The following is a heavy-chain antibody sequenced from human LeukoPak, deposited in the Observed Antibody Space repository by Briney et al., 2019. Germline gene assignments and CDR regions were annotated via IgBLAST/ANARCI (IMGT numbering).Heavy chain of an antibody. Sequence: GGSLRLPCVTSGITFSNYYMHWVRQVPGEGLVWVSHIIQDGSVTSYADSVKGRFTISRDNAKNTVYLQLNNLRAEDTAVYYCATDDYRGLGYWGQGTLVTVSS. CDR3: ATDDYRGLGY. D-gene: IGHD3-16*01. CDR1: GITFSNYY. V-gene: IGHV3-74*01. J-gene: IGHJ4*02. CDR2: IIQDGSVT.